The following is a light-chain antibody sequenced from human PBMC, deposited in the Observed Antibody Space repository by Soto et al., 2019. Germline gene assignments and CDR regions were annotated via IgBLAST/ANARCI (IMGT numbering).Light chain of an antibody. J-gene: IGLJ1*01. CDR2: TNN. V-gene: IGLV1-47*02. Sequence: QAVVTQPPSASGTPGQRVTISCSGSSSNIGINYVYWYQQLPGTAPKLLIYTNNQRPSGVPDRFSGSKSGTSASLAISGLRSEDEAVYYCAAWDDSLNGPAYVFGTGTKLTVL. CDR1: SSNIGINY. CDR3: AAWDDSLNGPAYV.